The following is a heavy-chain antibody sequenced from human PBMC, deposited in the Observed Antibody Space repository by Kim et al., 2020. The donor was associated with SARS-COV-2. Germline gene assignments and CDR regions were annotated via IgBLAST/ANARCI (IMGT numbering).Heavy chain of an antibody. CDR1: GFTFSSYA. CDR2: ISGSGGST. Sequence: GGSLRLSCAASGFTFSSYAMSGVRQAPGKGLEWVSAISGSGGSTYYADSVKGRFTISRDNSKNTLYLQMNSLRAEDTAVYYCARNYYDSMGVSYWGQGTLVTVSS. J-gene: IGHJ4*02. V-gene: IGHV3-23*01. CDR3: ARNYYDSMGVSY. D-gene: IGHD3-22*01.